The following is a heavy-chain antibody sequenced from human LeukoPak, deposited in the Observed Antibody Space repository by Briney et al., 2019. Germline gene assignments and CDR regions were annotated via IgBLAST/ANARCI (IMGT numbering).Heavy chain of an antibody. CDR2: TYYKSKWKN. J-gene: IGHJ4*02. Sequence: SQTLSLTCAISGDSVSSNSAAWNWIRQSPSRGLEWLGRTYYKSKWKNDYAVSVKGRITINPDTSKNQLSLQVNSVTPEDTAVYYCATLYCTHGVCYFDYWGQGTLVTVSS. CDR1: GDSVSSNSAA. V-gene: IGHV6-1*01. CDR3: ATLYCTHGVCYFDY. D-gene: IGHD2-8*01.